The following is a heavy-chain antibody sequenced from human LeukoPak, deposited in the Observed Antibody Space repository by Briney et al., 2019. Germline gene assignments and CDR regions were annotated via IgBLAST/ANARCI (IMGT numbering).Heavy chain of an antibody. Sequence: SETLSLTCTVSGGSISSYYWSWIRQPAGKGLEWIGRIYTSGSTNYNPSLKSRVTMSVDTSKNQFSLKLSSVTAAHTAVYYCARVFRFLEWSLSWFDPWGQGTLVTVSS. CDR3: ARVFRFLEWSLSWFDP. D-gene: IGHD3-3*01. CDR1: GGSISSYY. CDR2: IYTSGST. V-gene: IGHV4-4*07. J-gene: IGHJ5*02.